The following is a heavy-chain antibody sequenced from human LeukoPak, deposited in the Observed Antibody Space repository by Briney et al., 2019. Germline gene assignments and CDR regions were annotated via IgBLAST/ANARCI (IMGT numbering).Heavy chain of an antibody. CDR3: ARGSVPNLGITIFGVVISHWFDP. CDR1: GGSFSCYY. J-gene: IGHJ5*02. Sequence: SETLSLTCAVYGGSFSCYYWSWIRQPPGKGLEWIGEINHSGSTNYNPSLKSRVTISVDTSKNQFSVKLSSVTAADTAVYYCARGSVPNLGITIFGVVISHWFDPWGQGTLVTVSS. CDR2: INHSGST. D-gene: IGHD3-3*01. V-gene: IGHV4-34*01.